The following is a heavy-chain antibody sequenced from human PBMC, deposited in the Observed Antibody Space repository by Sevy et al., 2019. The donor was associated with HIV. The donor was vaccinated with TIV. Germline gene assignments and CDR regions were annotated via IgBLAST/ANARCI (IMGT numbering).Heavy chain of an antibody. CDR1: GYTFTSYG. J-gene: IGHJ6*02. CDR2: ISAYNGNT. CDR3: ARLCDYACQTTHYYYYYGMDV. D-gene: IGHD4-17*01. V-gene: IGHV1-18*01. Sequence: ASVKVSCKASGYTFTSYGISWVRQAPGQGLEWMGWISAYNGNTNYAQKLQGRVTMTTDTSTSTAYMELRSLRSYDTAVYYCARLCDYACQTTHYYYYYGMDVWGQGTTVTVSS.